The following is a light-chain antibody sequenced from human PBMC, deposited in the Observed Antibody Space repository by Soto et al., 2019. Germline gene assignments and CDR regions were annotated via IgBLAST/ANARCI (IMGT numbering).Light chain of an antibody. CDR2: SNN. CDR3: AAWYDSLNGVV. V-gene: IGLV1-44*01. Sequence: QSVLTQPPSASGTPGQRVTISCAGSSSNIGSNTVNWYQQLPGTASKLLIYSNNQRPSGVPDRFSGSKSGTSASLAISGLQSEDEADYYCAAWYDSLNGVVFGGGTKLTV. J-gene: IGLJ2*01. CDR1: SSNIGSNT.